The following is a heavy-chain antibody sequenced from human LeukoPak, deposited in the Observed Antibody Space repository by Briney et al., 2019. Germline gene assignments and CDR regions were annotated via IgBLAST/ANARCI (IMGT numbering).Heavy chain of an antibody. CDR1: GGTFNTHI. CDR3: TRVTLRGSKYNWFDP. D-gene: IGHD1-26*01. J-gene: IGHJ5*02. Sequence: GSSVKVSCRSSGGTFNTHIFNWVRQAPGQGLEWMGRNTPVIGTTKYAERFQARVTITADRSTCTAYLELSGLTYEDTAVYYCTRVTLRGSKYNWFDPWGQGTHVSVSS. CDR2: NTPVIGTT. V-gene: IGHV1-69*08.